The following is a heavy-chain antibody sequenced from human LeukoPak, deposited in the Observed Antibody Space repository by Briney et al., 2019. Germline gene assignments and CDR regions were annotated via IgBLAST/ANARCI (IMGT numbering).Heavy chain of an antibody. J-gene: IGHJ6*02. CDR1: GFTFSSYW. V-gene: IGHV3-7*01. CDR2: IKQDGSEK. D-gene: IGHD3-10*01. Sequence: GGSLRLSCAASGFTFSSYWTSWVRQAPGKGLEWVANIKQDGSEKYYVDSVKGRFTISRDNAKNSLYLQMNSLRAEDTAVYYCARSKGSGSYYHYYYGMDVWGQGTTVTVSS. CDR3: ARSKGSGSYYHYYYGMDV.